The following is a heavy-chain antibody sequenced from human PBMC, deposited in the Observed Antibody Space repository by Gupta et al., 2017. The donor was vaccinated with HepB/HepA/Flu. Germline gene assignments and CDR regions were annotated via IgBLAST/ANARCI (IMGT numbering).Heavy chain of an antibody. CDR1: GGSISSYY. V-gene: IGHV4-4*07. CDR2: IYTSGST. D-gene: IGHD2-2*01. J-gene: IGHJ3*02. CDR3: ARDSFVRYIVVVPDTSGANAFDI. Sequence: QVQLQESGPGLVKPSETLSLTCTVSGGSISSYYWSWIRQPAGKGLEWIGRIYTSGSTNYNPSLKSRVTMSVDTSKNQFSLKLSSVTAADTAVYYCARDSFVRYIVVVPDTSGANAFDIWGQGTMVTVSS.